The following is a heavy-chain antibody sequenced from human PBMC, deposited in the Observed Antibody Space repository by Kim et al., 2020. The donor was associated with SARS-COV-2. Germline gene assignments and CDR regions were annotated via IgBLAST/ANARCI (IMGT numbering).Heavy chain of an antibody. CDR1: GGSFSGYY. J-gene: IGHJ6*02. Sequence: SGTLSLTCAVYGGSFSGYYWSWIRQPPGKGLEWIGEINHSGSTNYNPSLKSRVTISVDTSKNQFSLKLSSVTAADTAVYYCARERGYSYGWGDYYYYYGMDVWGQGTTVTVSS. CDR2: INHSGST. V-gene: IGHV4-34*01. CDR3: ARERGYSYGWGDYYYYYGMDV. D-gene: IGHD5-18*01.